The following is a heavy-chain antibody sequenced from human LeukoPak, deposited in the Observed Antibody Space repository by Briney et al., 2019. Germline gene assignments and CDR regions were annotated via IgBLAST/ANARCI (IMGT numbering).Heavy chain of an antibody. Sequence: GGSLRLSCAASGITFSGHWMHWVRQTPGKGLVGVQRINGDGSSTAYADSVKGRFTISRDNAKNTVYLQMNSLRVDDTAVYYCAREELEPSTHPFDPWGQGTLVTVSS. D-gene: IGHD1-7*01. J-gene: IGHJ5*02. CDR2: INGDGSST. CDR1: GITFSGHW. V-gene: IGHV3-74*03. CDR3: AREELEPSTHPFDP.